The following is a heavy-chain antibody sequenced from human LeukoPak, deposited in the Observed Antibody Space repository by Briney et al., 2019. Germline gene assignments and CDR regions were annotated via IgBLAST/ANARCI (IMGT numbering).Heavy chain of an antibody. D-gene: IGHD3-22*01. CDR3: AREKPFDSSGYYYNNWFDP. CDR2: IYYSGST. V-gene: IGHV4-31*03. J-gene: IGHJ5*02. CDR1: GGSISSGGYY. Sequence: SETLSLTCTVSGGSISSGGYYWSWIRQHPGKGLEWIGYIYYSGSTYYNPSLKSRVTISVDTSKNQFSLKLSSVTAADTAVYYCAREKPFDSSGYYYNNWFDPWGQGTLVTVSS.